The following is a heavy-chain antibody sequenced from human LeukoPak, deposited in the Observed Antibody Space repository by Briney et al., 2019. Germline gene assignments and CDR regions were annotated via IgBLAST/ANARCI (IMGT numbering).Heavy chain of an antibody. V-gene: IGHV3-30*18. J-gene: IGHJ6*02. CDR3: GKGDSSSSGYYYYGLDV. CDR2: TSYDGSNK. CDR1: GFTFSSYG. D-gene: IGHD6-6*01. Sequence: GGSLRLSCAASGFTFSSYGTHWVRQAPGKGLEWVAVTSYDGSNKYYADSVKGRFTISRDNSKNTLYLQMNSLRAEDTAVYYCGKGDSSSSGYYYYGLDVWGQGTTVTVSS.